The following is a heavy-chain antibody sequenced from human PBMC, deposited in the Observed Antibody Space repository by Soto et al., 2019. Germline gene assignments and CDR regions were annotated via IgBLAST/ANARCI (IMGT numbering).Heavy chain of an antibody. J-gene: IGHJ6*03. Sequence: QVQLVQSGAEVRKPGAPVTVSCRSSGDSFNDYYIHWVRQAPGQGFGWMGWINPNGGVTKYAQKFQGWVSMTRDTSIRTVYMQLSRLRSDDTAVYYCARESGGATATLDYYYFYMDVWGTGTTVTVSS. CDR2: INPNGGVT. CDR1: GDSFNDYY. CDR3: ARESGGATATLDYYYFYMDV. D-gene: IGHD5-12*01. V-gene: IGHV1-2*04.